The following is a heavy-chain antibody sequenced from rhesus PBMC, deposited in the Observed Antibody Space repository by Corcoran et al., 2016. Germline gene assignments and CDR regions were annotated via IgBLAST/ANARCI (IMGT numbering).Heavy chain of an antibody. D-gene: IGHD6-25*01. V-gene: IGHV2-174*01. CDR3: ARKRQLGTFFDY. Sequence: QVTLKESGPALVKPTQTLTLTCTFSGFSLTTSGMGVGWIRQPPGKALEWLALSYWDDDKRYSTSLKSRLTISKDTSKNQVVLTMTNMDPVDTATYYCARKRQLGTFFDYWGQGVLVTVSS. J-gene: IGHJ4*01. CDR1: GFSLTTSGMG. CDR2: SYWDDDK.